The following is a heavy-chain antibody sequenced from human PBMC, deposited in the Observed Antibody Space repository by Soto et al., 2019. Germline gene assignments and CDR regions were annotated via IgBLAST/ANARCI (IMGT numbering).Heavy chain of an antibody. J-gene: IGHJ4*02. Sequence: QVPLVQSGAEVKKPGASVKVSCKASGYTLTSYYIHWVRQAPGQGLEWMGVIDPSGGSTTYAQKFQGRVAMTRDTSTSTVYMELSSLRSEDTAVYYCARKYYFDYWGQGTLVTVSS. CDR3: ARKYYFDY. CDR2: IDPSGGST. CDR1: GYTLTSYY. V-gene: IGHV1-46*01.